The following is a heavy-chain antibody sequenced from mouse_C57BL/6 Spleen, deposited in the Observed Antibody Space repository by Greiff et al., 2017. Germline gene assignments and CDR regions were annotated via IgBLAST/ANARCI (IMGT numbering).Heavy chain of an antibody. CDR3: ARRGRDYDSSYYFDY. CDR2: IYWDDDK. V-gene: IGHV8-12*01. J-gene: IGHJ2*01. Sequence: QVQLKESGPGILQSSQTLSLTCSFSGFSLSTSGMGVSWIRQPSGKGLEWLAHIYWDDDKRYNPSLKSRLTISKDTSRNQVFLKITSVDTADTATYYCARRGRDYDSSYYFDYWGQGTTRTVSS. D-gene: IGHD2-4*01. CDR1: GFSLSTSGMG.